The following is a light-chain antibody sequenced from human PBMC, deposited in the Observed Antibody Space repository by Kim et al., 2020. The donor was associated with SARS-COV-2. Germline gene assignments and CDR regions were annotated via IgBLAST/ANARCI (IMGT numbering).Light chain of an antibody. CDR2: YDT. Sequence: PGQTASITCGGTNIGSRSVHWYQQKPGPAPMMVISYDTARPSGIPERFSGSNSGNTATLTISRVEAGDEANYYCQVWDSGSVHPVVFGGGTQLTVL. J-gene: IGLJ2*01. V-gene: IGLV3-21*04. CDR1: NIGSRS. CDR3: QVWDSGSVHPVV.